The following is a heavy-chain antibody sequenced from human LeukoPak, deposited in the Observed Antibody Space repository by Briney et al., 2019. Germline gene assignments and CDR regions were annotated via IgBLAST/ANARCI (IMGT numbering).Heavy chain of an antibody. CDR1: GGSFSDYY. V-gene: IGHV4-34*01. D-gene: IGHD4-17*01. J-gene: IGHJ4*02. Sequence: SETLSLTCAVYGGSFSDYYWSWIRQPPGKGLEWIGEINHSGGTNYNPSLKSRVTVSVDTSKNRFSLKLSSVTAADTAVYYCVRGRGAYGDYAGRFDYWGQGTLVTVSS. CDR3: VRGRGAYGDYAGRFDY. CDR2: INHSGGT.